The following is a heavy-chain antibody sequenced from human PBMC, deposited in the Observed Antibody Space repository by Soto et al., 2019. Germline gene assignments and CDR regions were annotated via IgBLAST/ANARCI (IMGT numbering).Heavy chain of an antibody. CDR1: GGSFSGYY. V-gene: IGHV4-34*01. J-gene: IGHJ3*02. Sequence: SETLSLTCAVYGGSFSGYYWSWIRQPPGKGLEWIGEINHSGSTNYNPSLKSRVTISVDTSKNQFSLKLSPVTAADTAVYYCARYGIVVVPAATANAFDIWGQGTMVTVSS. CDR2: INHSGST. D-gene: IGHD2-2*01. CDR3: ARYGIVVVPAATANAFDI.